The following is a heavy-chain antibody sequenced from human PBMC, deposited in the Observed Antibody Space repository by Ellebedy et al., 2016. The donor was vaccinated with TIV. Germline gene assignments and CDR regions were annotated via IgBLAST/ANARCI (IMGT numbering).Heavy chain of an antibody. V-gene: IGHV3-48*04. J-gene: IGHJ5*02. CDR3: ARSYGARTSGP. CDR1: GFAFSTYS. D-gene: IGHD3-16*01. CDR2: ISGSASVT. Sequence: PGGSLRLSCEASGFAFSTYSMNWVRQAPGKGLEWVSYISGSASVTAYADSVKGRFTISRDNARTSLYLQMNSLRVDDTAMYYCARSYGARTSGPWGQGTLVTVSS.